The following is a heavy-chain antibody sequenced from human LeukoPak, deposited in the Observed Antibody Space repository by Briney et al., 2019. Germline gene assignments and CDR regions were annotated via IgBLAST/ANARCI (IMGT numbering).Heavy chain of an antibody. V-gene: IGHV4-59*13. CDR3: ARAPGIAAAGTHFDF. J-gene: IGHJ4*02. CDR1: GGSFSSYY. CDR2: IYYSGSA. D-gene: IGHD6-13*01. Sequence: SETLSLTCTVSGGSFSSYYWSWIRQPPGKGLEWIGYIYYSGSAEYNPSLKSRVTISVDTSKNQFSLKLSSVTAGDTAVYYCARAPGIAAAGTHFDFWGQGTLVTVSS.